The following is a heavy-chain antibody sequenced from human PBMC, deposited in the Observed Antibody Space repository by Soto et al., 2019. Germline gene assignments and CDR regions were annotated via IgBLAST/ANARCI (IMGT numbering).Heavy chain of an antibody. V-gene: IGHV1-69*08. J-gene: IGHJ5*02. CDR2: LIPAVGQA. CDR1: GGAFSGYP. D-gene: IGHD2-15*01. Sequence: QVQLVQSGAEVKKPGSSMKVSCKASGGAFSGYPFNWVRQAPGQGLEWMGRLIPAVGQANNAQKFQGRLTITADESPSTLYVDLSSLTSEDTAVYFSAGGAVHTPTWMGAWGQGTLVTVSS. CDR3: AGGAVHTPTWMGA.